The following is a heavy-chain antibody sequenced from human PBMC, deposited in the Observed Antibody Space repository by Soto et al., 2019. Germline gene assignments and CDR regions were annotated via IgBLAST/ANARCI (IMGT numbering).Heavy chain of an antibody. CDR1: GGSISSYY. CDR3: AYGDSRGPFDS. J-gene: IGHJ5*01. V-gene: IGHV4-59*01. D-gene: IGHD4-17*01. Sequence: SEILSLTCTVSGGSISSYYGILIRQPPGKGLEWIGYIYNSGSTNYNPSLKSRVTISVDTSKNQFSLKLSSVTAADTAVYYCAYGDSRGPFDSWGQGTLVTVSS. CDR2: IYNSGST.